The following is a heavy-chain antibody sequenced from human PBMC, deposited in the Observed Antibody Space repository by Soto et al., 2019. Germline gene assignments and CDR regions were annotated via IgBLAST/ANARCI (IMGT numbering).Heavy chain of an antibody. Sequence: GASVKVSCKASGYTFTGYYMHWLRQSPGQGLEWMGWINPNSGGTNYAQKFQGRVTMTRDTSISTAYMELSRLRSDDTAVYYCARVPPYGSGDYYFDYWGQGTLVTVSS. CDR2: INPNSGGT. J-gene: IGHJ4*02. CDR3: ARVPPYGSGDYYFDY. V-gene: IGHV1-2*02. CDR1: GYTFTGYY. D-gene: IGHD3-10*01.